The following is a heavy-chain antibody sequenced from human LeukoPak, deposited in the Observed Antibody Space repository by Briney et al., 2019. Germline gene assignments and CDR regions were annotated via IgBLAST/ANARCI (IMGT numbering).Heavy chain of an antibody. CDR1: GFTFSSYS. J-gene: IGHJ4*02. CDR3: AKDPIVVVPAAPGYYFDY. V-gene: IGHV3-23*01. Sequence: GGSLRLSCAASGFTFSSYSMNWVRQAPGKGLEWVSGISGSGGSTYYADSVKGRFTISRDNSKNTLYLQMNSLRAEDTAVYYCAKDPIVVVPAAPGYYFDYWGQGTLVTVSS. D-gene: IGHD2-2*01. CDR2: ISGSGGST.